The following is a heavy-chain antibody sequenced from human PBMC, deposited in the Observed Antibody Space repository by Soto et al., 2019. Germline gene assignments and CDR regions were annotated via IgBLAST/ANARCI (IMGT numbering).Heavy chain of an antibody. CDR3: VRGGVAAPPHFEF. CDR2: FYYSGTT. V-gene: IGHV4-59*02. D-gene: IGHD3-16*01. J-gene: IGHJ4*02. CDR1: GDSVTDYY. Sequence: QVELQESGPGLVRPSETLSLICSVSGDSVTDYYWNWVRQTPGKALEWIGYFYYSGTTSYNPSLKGRATISVDTSKNQFSLKLTSVTAADTAVYYCVRGGVAAPPHFEFWGQGTLVTVSS.